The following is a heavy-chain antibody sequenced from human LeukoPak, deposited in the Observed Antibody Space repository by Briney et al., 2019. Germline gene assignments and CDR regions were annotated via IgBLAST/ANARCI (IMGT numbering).Heavy chain of an antibody. CDR1: GFTFSSYA. V-gene: IGHV3-30-3*01. D-gene: IGHD2-2*01. Sequence: GGSLRLSCAASGFTFSSYAMSWVRQAPGKGLEWVAVISYDGSNKYYADSVKGRFTISRDNSKNTLYLQMNSLRAEDTAVYYCARPQLLYYFDYWGQGTLVTVSS. CDR3: ARPQLLYYFDY. J-gene: IGHJ4*02. CDR2: ISYDGSNK.